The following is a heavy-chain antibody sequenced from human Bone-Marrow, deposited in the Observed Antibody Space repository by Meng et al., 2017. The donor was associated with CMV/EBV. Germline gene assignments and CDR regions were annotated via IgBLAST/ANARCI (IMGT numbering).Heavy chain of an antibody. V-gene: IGHV3-7*01. D-gene: IGHD1-26*01. CDR1: GFTFSSYA. J-gene: IGHJ3*02. CDR3: ARDGEWELRLDAFDI. CDR2: IKQDGSEK. Sequence: GESLKISCAASGFTFSSYAMHWVRQAPGKGLEWVANIKQDGSEKYYVDSVKGRFTISRGNAKNSLYLQMNSLRAEDTAVYYCARDGEWELRLDAFDIWGQGTMVTVSS.